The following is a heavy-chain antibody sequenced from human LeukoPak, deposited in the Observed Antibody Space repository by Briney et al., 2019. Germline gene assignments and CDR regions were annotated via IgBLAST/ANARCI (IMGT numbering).Heavy chain of an antibody. CDR2: MSVSGRNR. CDR3: AKDQYDYVWGSYRYRDRLLAFDI. Sequence: PGGSLRLSCAASGFTFSRYAMSWVRQAPGKGLEWVSLMSVSGRNRHYADSVKGRVTISRDNSKNTLYLQMNSLRAEDTAVYYCAKDQYDYVWGSYRYRDRLLAFDIWGQGTMVTVSS. J-gene: IGHJ3*02. CDR1: GFTFSRYA. D-gene: IGHD3-16*02. V-gene: IGHV3-23*01.